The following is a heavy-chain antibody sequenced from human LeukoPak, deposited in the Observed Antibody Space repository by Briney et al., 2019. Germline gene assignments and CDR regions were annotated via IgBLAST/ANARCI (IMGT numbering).Heavy chain of an antibody. Sequence: SETLSLTCTVSGGSISNFYWSWIRQPPGKGLEWIGYIYTSGSTNYNPSLESRVTISIDTSKNQFSLKLSSVTAADTAVYFCARGRGYSYGPPYYYMDVWGKGTTVTVSS. V-gene: IGHV4-4*09. J-gene: IGHJ6*03. D-gene: IGHD5-18*01. CDR3: ARGRGYSYGPPYYYMDV. CDR2: IYTSGST. CDR1: GGSISNFY.